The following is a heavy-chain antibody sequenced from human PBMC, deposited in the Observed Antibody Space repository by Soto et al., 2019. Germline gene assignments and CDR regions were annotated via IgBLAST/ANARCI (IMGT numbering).Heavy chain of an antibody. CDR3: ARVGPAHYYDSSGYYSPPDY. V-gene: IGHV1-69*01. D-gene: IGHD3-22*01. Sequence: QVQLVQSGAEVKKPGSSVKVSCKASGDTFSSYAINWVRQAPGQGLEWMGGIIPMFGTANYAQKFKGRVTITAGESTSTVYRELSSLRAEDTAVYYCARVGPAHYYDSSGYYSPPDYWGQGTLVTVSS. CDR1: GDTFSSYA. CDR2: IIPMFGTA. J-gene: IGHJ4*02.